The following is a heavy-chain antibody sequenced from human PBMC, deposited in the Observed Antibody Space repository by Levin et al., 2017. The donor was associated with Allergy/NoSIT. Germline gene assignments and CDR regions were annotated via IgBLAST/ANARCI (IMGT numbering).Heavy chain of an antibody. Sequence: SLKISCAASGFTFDDYAMHWVRQAPGKGLEWVSGISWNSGSIGYADSVKGRFTISRDNAKNSLSLHMNSLRTEDTALYYCARDNIGLPDAFDIWGQGTMVIVSS. V-gene: IGHV3-9*01. CDR2: ISWNSGSI. CDR3: ARDNIGLPDAFDI. D-gene: IGHD3-10*01. CDR1: GFTFDDYA. J-gene: IGHJ3*02.